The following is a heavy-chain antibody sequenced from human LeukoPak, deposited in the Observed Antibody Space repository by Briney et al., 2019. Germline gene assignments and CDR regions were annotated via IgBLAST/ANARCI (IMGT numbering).Heavy chain of an antibody. CDR1: GGSISNYY. CDR2: IYYSGST. Sequence: NPSETLSLTCTVSGGSISNYYWSWIRQAPGKGLEWVGSIYYSGSTNYNPSLKSRVTISVDTSKNQFSLKLSSVTAADTAVYYCARHDAGKWLPYFDYWGRGTLVTVSS. CDR3: ARHDAGKWLPYFDY. D-gene: IGHD6-19*01. V-gene: IGHV4-59*08. J-gene: IGHJ4*02.